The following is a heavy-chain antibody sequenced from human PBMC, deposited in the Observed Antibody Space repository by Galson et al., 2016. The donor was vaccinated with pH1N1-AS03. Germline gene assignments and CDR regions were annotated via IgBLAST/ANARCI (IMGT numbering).Heavy chain of an antibody. J-gene: IGHJ6*02. Sequence: SLRLSCATSGFDFSRSPMHWVRQAPGKGLEWVSVISFESSNKRYADSVEGRLVISRDNSNNMVYLQMNSLRSEDTAVYYCARGRVSDDSYYGLDVWGQGTTVIVSS. CDR2: ISFESSNK. V-gene: IGHV3-30*09. D-gene: IGHD1-1*01. CDR1: GFDFSRSP. CDR3: ARGRVSDDSYYGLDV.